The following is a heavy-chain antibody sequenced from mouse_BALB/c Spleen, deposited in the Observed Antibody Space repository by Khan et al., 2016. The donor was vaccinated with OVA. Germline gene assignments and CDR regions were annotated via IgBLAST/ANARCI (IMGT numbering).Heavy chain of an antibody. CDR2: ISSGRSTI. J-gene: IGHJ4*01. CDR3: ARRKIFDGYYGGAMDY. Sequence: EVELVESGGGLVQPGGSRKLSCAASGFTFSSFGMHWVRQAPEKGLEWVAYISSGRSTIYYADTVKGRFTISRANPKNTLFLQMTSLRSEDTAMYYCARRKIFDGYYGGAMDYWGQGTSVTVSS. CDR1: GFTFSSFG. D-gene: IGHD2-3*01. V-gene: IGHV5-17*02.